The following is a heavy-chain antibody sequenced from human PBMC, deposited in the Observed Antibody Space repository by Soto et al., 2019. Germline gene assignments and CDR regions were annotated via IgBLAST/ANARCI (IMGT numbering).Heavy chain of an antibody. D-gene: IGHD3-22*01. Sequence: PGGSLRLSCAASGFTFSSYGMHWVRQAPGKGLEWVAVISYDGSNKYYADSVKGRFTISRDNSKNTLYLQMNSLRAEDTAVYYCAKDSYYDSSGYYKTWGQGTLVTVS. J-gene: IGHJ5*02. CDR2: ISYDGSNK. CDR3: AKDSYYDSSGYYKT. V-gene: IGHV3-30*18. CDR1: GFTFSSYG.